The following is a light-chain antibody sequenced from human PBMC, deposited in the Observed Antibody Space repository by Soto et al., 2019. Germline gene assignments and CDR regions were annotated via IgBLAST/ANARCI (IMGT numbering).Light chain of an antibody. CDR2: GAS. CDR3: QQYGSPLIT. Sequence: IVVTQSPGALYLSSGERTTLSCRASQSVSSSYLAWYQQKPGQAPRLLIYGASSRATGIPDRFSGSGSGTDFTLTISRLEPEDFAVYYCQQYGSPLITLGQGTRLEVK. J-gene: IGKJ5*01. V-gene: IGKV3-20*01. CDR1: QSVSSSY.